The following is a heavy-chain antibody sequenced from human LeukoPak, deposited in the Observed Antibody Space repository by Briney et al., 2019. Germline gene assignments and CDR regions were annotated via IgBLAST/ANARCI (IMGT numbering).Heavy chain of an antibody. Sequence: GGSLRLSCAASGFTFSSYFMSWVRQAPGKWLEWVANTKKDGSEKYYVDSVKGRFTISRDNAKTSLYLQMNSLGAEDTAVYYCARHLSGVTGYTYGRGIDYWGQGTLVTVSS. V-gene: IGHV3-7*01. CDR3: ARHLSGVTGYTYGRGIDY. CDR1: GFTFSSYF. CDR2: TKKDGSEK. D-gene: IGHD5-18*01. J-gene: IGHJ4*02.